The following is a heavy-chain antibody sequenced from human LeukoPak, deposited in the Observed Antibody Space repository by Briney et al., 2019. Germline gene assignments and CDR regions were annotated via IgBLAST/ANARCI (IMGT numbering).Heavy chain of an antibody. J-gene: IGHJ4*02. D-gene: IGHD6-13*01. CDR1: GGSISSSSYY. V-gene: IGHV4-39*07. Sequence: PSETLSLTCTVSGGSISSSSYYWGWIRQPPGKGLEWIGSIYYSGSTYYNPSLKSRVTISVDTSKNQFSLKLSSVTAADTAVYYCARRTEEPGIAADYFDYWGQGTLVTVSS. CDR3: ARRTEEPGIAADYFDY. CDR2: IYYSGST.